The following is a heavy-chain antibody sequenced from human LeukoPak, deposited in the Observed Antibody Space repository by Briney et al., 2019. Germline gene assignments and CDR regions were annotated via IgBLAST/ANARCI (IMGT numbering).Heavy chain of an antibody. V-gene: IGHV1-18*01. CDR2: ISPYNGNT. J-gene: IGHJ4*02. CDR1: GYTFTSYG. D-gene: IGHD3-10*01. Sequence: ASVKVSCMASGYTFTSYGISWVRQAPGQGLEWMGWISPYNGNTKYARKVQGRVTMTTDTSTRTAFMELRSLRSDDTAVYYCARDYKYWGQGTLVTVSS. CDR3: ARDYKY.